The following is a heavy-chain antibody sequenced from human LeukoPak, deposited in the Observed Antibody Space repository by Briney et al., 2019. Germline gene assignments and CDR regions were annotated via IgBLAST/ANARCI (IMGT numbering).Heavy chain of an antibody. V-gene: IGHV4-39*07. CDR3: ARGTSWSYIFDY. D-gene: IGHD1-26*01. CDR2: IYYSGST. J-gene: IGHJ4*02. CDR1: GGSLSSSSYY. Sequence: SETLSLTCTVSGGSLSSSSYYWGWIRQPPGKGLEWIGSIYYSGSTYYNPSLKSRVTISVDTSKNQFSLKLSSVTAADTAVYYCARGTSWSYIFDYWGQGTLVTVSS.